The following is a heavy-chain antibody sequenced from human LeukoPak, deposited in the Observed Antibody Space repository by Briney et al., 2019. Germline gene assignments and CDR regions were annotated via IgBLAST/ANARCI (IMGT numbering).Heavy chain of an antibody. V-gene: IGHV4-39*07. D-gene: IGHD2-2*01. Sequence: SETLSLTCTVSSGSISTSNYYWSWIRQLPGKGLEWIGEINHSGSTNYNPSLKSRVTISVDTSKNQFSLKLSSVTAADTAVYYCARRLRPAAGRARYSGKSAFDIWGQGTMVTVSS. CDR3: ARRLRPAAGRARYSGKSAFDI. CDR1: SGSISTSNYY. J-gene: IGHJ3*02. CDR2: INHSGST.